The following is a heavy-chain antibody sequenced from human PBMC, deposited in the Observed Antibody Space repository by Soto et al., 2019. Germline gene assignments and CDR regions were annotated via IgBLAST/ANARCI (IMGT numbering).Heavy chain of an antibody. CDR3: AHRGWFDSGHPNWFNP. CDR2: IYWDDEE. J-gene: IGHJ5*02. V-gene: IGHV2-5*02. D-gene: IGHD4-17*01. CDR1: GFSLSTSELA. Sequence: SGPTLVNPTQTLTLTCTFSGFSLSTSELAVGWIRQPPGKALEWLALIYWDDEERYSPSLKSRLTITKDTSKNQVVLTMTNMDPVDTATYYCAHRGWFDSGHPNWFNPWGQGTLVTVSS.